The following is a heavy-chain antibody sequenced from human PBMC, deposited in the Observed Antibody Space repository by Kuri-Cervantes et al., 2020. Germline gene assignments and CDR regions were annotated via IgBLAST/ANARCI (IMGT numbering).Heavy chain of an antibody. Sequence: ETLSLTCAASGFTFSSYSMNWVRQAPGKGLEWVSYISSSSSTIYYADSVKGRFTISRDNAKNSLYLQMNSLRDEDTAVYYCARSWELLGWFDPWGQGTLVTVSS. J-gene: IGHJ5*02. CDR1: GFTFSSYS. V-gene: IGHV3-48*02. D-gene: IGHD1-26*01. CDR3: ARSWELLGWFDP. CDR2: ISSSSSTI.